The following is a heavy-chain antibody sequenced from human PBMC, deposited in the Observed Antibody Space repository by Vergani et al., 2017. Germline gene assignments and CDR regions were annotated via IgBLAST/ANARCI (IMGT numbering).Heavy chain of an antibody. CDR1: GGSFSGYY. D-gene: IGHD3-10*01. Sequence: QVQLQQWGAGLLKPSETLSLTCAVYGGSFSGYYWSWIRQPPGKGLEWIGEINHSGSTNYNPSLKSRVTISVDTSKNQFSLKLSSVTAADTAVYYCARALSGGFGPLRYYYYGMDVWGQGTTVTVSS. CDR3: ARALSGGFGPLRYYYYGMDV. J-gene: IGHJ6*02. V-gene: IGHV4-34*01. CDR2: INHSGST.